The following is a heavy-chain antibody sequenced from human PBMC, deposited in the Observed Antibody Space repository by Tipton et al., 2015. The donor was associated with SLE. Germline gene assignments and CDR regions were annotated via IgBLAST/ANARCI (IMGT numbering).Heavy chain of an antibody. CDR2: ISGYNGNT. CDR3: ARDRGLHTVTFPRHAFDI. D-gene: IGHD4-17*01. Sequence: QLVQSGAEVKKPGASVKVSCKASGYTFTSYSISWVRQAPGQGLEWMGWISGYNGNTNYAQKLQGRVTMTTDISTSTAYMELRSLRSDDTAVYYCARDRGLHTVTFPRHAFDIWGQGTMVIVSS. J-gene: IGHJ3*02. V-gene: IGHV1-18*01. CDR1: GYTFTSYS.